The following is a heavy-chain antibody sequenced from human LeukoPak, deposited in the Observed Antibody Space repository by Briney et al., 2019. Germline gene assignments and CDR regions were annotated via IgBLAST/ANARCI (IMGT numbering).Heavy chain of an antibody. CDR3: ARDGKSGYYGSGTYYNVYYFDY. CDR2: ISSSTTYT. J-gene: IGHJ4*02. V-gene: IGHV3-11*05. CDR1: GFTFSDYY. Sequence: GGSLRLSCAASGFTFSDYYMSWIRQAPGKGLEGIAYISSSTTYTKYADSVKGLFTISRDSAKNSLYLQMNSPRAEDTAVYYCARDGKSGYYGSGTYYNVYYFDYWGQGAHVTVSS. D-gene: IGHD3-10*01.